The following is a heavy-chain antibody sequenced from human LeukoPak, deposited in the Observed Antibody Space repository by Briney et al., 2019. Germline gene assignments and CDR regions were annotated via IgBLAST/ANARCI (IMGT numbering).Heavy chain of an antibody. V-gene: IGHV4-59*01. Sequence: KPSETLSLTCTVSGGSISNYYWSWVRQPSGKGLEWIGYIYYSGSTKYNPSLKSRVTISIDTSKNQFSLKLSSVTAADTAVYYCARDRGIGDYYHYYFDYWGQGTLVTVSS. CDR3: ARDRGIGDYYHYYFDY. CDR2: IYYSGST. D-gene: IGHD4-17*01. CDR1: GGSISNYY. J-gene: IGHJ4*02.